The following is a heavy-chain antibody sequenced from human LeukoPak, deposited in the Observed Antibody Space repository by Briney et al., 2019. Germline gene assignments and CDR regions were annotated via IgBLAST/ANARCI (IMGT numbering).Heavy chain of an antibody. V-gene: IGHV5-51*01. Sequence: AGESLKISCKGSGYSFTSYWIGWVRQMPGKGQEWMGIIYPGDSDTRYSPSFQGQVTISADKSISTAYLQWSSLKASDTAMYYCARRSHPYGKPIDYWGQGTLVTVSS. CDR3: ARRSHPYGKPIDY. CDR1: GYSFTSYW. J-gene: IGHJ4*02. CDR2: IYPGDSDT. D-gene: IGHD1-14*01.